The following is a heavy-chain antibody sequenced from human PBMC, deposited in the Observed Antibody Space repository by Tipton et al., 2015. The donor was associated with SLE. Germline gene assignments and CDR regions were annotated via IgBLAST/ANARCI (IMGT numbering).Heavy chain of an antibody. CDR3: ARLTSGWSY. CDR1: GASFSGYY. D-gene: IGHD6-19*01. CDR2: INHGGGT. Sequence: TLSLTCAVYGASFSGYYWTWIRQAPGKGLEWIGEINHGGGTHYNPSLKSRVSISIDTSQNHFSLKLTSVTAADTAVYYCARLTSGWSYWGQGTLVTVSS. J-gene: IGHJ4*02. V-gene: IGHV4-34*01.